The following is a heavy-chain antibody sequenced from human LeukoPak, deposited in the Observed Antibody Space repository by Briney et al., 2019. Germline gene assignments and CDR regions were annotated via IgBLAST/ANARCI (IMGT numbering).Heavy chain of an antibody. V-gene: IGHV1-18*01. D-gene: IGHD3-16*01. CDR2: ISAYNGNT. CDR3: ATERSGFGPWFDP. Sequence: ASVKVSCEASGGTFSSYAISWVRQAPGQGLEWMGWISAYNGNTNYAQKLQGRVTMTTDTSTSTAYMELRSLRSDDTAVYYCATERSGFGPWFDPWGQGTLVTVSS. CDR1: GGTFSSYA. J-gene: IGHJ5*02.